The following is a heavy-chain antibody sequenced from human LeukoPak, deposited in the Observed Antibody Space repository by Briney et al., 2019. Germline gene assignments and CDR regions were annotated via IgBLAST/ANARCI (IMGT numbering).Heavy chain of an antibody. D-gene: IGHD2-15*01. CDR2: ISSSGSTI. CDR1: GFTFSDYY. CDR3: ARRYCSGGSCYPFDY. Sequence: GGSLRLSCAASGFTFSDYYMSWIRQAPGKGLEWVSYISSSGSTIYYADSVKGRFTISRDNAKNSLYLQMNSLRAEDTAVYYCARRYCSGGSCYPFDYWGQGTLVTVSS. V-gene: IGHV3-11*01. J-gene: IGHJ4*02.